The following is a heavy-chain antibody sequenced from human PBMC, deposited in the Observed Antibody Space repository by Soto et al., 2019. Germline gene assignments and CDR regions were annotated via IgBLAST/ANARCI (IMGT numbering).Heavy chain of an antibody. CDR2: INHSGST. Sequence: QVQLQQWGAGLLKPSETLSLTCAVYGGSFSGYYWSWIRQPPGKGLEWIGEINHSGSTNYNPSLKSRVTISVDTSKNQFSLKLSSVTAADTAVYYCATIPAAMSFGHNWFDPWGQGTLVTVSS. CDR1: GGSFSGYY. CDR3: ATIPAAMSFGHNWFDP. J-gene: IGHJ5*02. V-gene: IGHV4-34*01. D-gene: IGHD2-2*01.